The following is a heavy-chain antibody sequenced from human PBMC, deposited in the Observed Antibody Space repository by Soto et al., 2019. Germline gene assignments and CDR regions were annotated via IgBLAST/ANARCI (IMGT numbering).Heavy chain of an antibody. D-gene: IGHD3-22*01. J-gene: IGHJ4*02. CDR2: ISGSGGST. Sequence: PGGSLRLSCAASGFTFSSYWMSWVRQAPGKGLEWVSVISGSGGSTYYADSVKGRLTISRDNSKNTLYLQMNSLRAEDTAVYYCAKDLHYYDSRGYSSGPGFDYWGQGTLVTVSS. V-gene: IGHV3-23*01. CDR3: AKDLHYYDSRGYSSGPGFDY. CDR1: GFTFSSYW.